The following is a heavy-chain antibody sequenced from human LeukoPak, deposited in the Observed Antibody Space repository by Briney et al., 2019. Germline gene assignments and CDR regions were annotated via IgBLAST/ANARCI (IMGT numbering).Heavy chain of an antibody. J-gene: IGHJ5*02. CDR2: INHSGST. D-gene: IGHD6-19*01. CDR1: GGSFSGYY. CDR3: ARGPRQWLPRGWFDP. Sequence: SETLSLTCAVYGGSFSGYYWSWTRQPPGKGLEWIGEINHSGSTNYNPSLKSRVTISVDTSKNQFSLKLSSVTAADTAVYYCARGPRQWLPRGWFDPWGQGTLVTVSS. V-gene: IGHV4-34*01.